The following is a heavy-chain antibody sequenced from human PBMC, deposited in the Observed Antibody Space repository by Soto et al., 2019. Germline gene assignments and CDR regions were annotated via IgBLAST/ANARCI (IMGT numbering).Heavy chain of an antibody. J-gene: IGHJ4*02. CDR3: ARSTWIQLWSPSFDY. CDR1: GFSLNYRRMC. D-gene: IGHD5-18*01. V-gene: IGHV2-70*11. Sequence: GPQLVNHTQPLTQTCSFCGFSLNYRRMCVSGIRQPPGKALEWLARIGWDDDKYYSTPLKTRLPISKDTSKNQVVLTMTNMDPVDTATYYCARSTWIQLWSPSFDYWGQGTLVTVSS. CDR2: IGWDDDK.